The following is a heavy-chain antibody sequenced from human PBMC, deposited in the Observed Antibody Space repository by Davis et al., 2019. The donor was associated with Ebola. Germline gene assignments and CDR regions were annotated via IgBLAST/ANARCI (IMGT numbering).Heavy chain of an antibody. CDR1: GFTFSSYS. D-gene: IGHD3-10*01. V-gene: IGHV3-21*01. J-gene: IGHJ6*02. CDR3: ARESYYYGSGSSGYYGMDG. CDR2: ISSSSSYI. Sequence: GGSLRLSCAASGFTFSSYSMNWVRQAPGKGLEWVSPISSSSSYIYYADSVKGRFTISRDNAKHSLYLQMNSLRAEATPVYYCARESYYYGSGSSGYYGMDGWGQGTTVTVSS.